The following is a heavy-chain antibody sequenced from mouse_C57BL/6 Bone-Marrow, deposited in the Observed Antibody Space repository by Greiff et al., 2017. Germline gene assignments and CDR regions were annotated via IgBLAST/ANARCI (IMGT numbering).Heavy chain of an antibody. CDR3: ARRGVWVGFAY. CDR1: GFTFSSYG. CDR2: ISSGGSYT. J-gene: IGHJ3*01. V-gene: IGHV5-6*02. D-gene: IGHD2-10*02. Sequence: EVKLVESGGDLVKPGGSLKLSCAASGFTFSSYGMSWVRQTPDKRLEWVATISSGGSYTYYPDSVKGRFTISRDNAKNTLYLQMSSLKSEDTAMYYCARRGVWVGFAYWGQGTLVTVSA.